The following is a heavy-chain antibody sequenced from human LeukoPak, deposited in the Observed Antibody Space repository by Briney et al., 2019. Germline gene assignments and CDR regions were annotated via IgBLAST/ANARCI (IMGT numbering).Heavy chain of an antibody. V-gene: IGHV4-31*03. CDR1: GGSISSGGYY. D-gene: IGHD3-10*01. CDR2: IYYSGST. CDR3: ARVGYYYGSGSYYGGVYYFDY. Sequence: SETLSLTCTVSGGSISSGGYYWSWIRQHPGKGLEWIGYIYYSGSTYHNPSLKSRVTISVDTSKNQFSLKLSSVTAADTAVYYCARVGYYYGSGSYYGGVYYFDYWGQGTLVTVSS. J-gene: IGHJ4*02.